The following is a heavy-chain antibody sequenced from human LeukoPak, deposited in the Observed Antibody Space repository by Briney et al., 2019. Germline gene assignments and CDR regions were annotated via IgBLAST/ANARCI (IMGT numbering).Heavy chain of an antibody. CDR1: GFTFDDYA. CDR3: TKEDGSSAFDI. J-gene: IGHJ3*02. V-gene: IGHV3-9*01. CDR2: ISWNSRSM. Sequence: GGSLGLSCVASGFTFDDYAFHWVRQAPGKGLEWVSGISWNSRSMAYADSVKDRFTISRDSAKNSLYLQMNSLRAEDTALYFCTKEDGSSAFDIWGQGTMVTVSS. D-gene: IGHD3-10*01.